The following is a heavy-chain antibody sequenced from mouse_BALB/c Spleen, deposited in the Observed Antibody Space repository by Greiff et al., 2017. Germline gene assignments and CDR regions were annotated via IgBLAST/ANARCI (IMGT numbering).Heavy chain of an antibody. J-gene: IGHJ4*01. V-gene: IGHV1S137*01. CDR1: GYTFTDYA. CDR3: ARGTTVVAPYGMDY. D-gene: IGHD1-1*01. CDR2: ISTYYGDA. Sequence: VQLQQSGAELVRPGVSVKISCKGSGYTFTDYAMHWVKQSHAKSLEWIGVISTYYGDASYNQKFKGKATMTVDKSSSTAYMELARLTSEDSAIYYCARGTTVVAPYGMDYWGQGTSVTVSS.